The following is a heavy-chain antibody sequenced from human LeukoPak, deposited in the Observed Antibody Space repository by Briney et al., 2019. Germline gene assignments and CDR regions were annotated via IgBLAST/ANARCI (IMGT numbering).Heavy chain of an antibody. CDR3: ARSTGSGSMGKDYYYYGMDV. V-gene: IGHV1-2*04. Sequence: GASVKVSCKASGYTFTGYYMHWVRQAPGQGLEWMGWINPNSGGTNYAQKFQGWVTVTRDTSISTAYMELSRLRSDDTAVYYCARSTGSGSMGKDYYYYGMDVWGKGTTVTVSS. CDR2: INPNSGGT. CDR1: GYTFTGYY. D-gene: IGHD3-10*01. J-gene: IGHJ6*04.